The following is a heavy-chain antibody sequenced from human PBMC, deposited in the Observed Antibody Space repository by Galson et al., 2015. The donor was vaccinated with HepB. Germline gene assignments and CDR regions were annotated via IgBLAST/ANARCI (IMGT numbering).Heavy chain of an antibody. Sequence: SLRLSCAASGFTFSSSWMSWVRQAPGKGLEWVANIKEDGSEGYYVDSLKDRFTISRDNAKNSLFLQMNSLRAEDTAVYYSARVHGGRGLNFDLWGRGTLVTVSS. CDR1: GFTFSSSW. CDR2: IKEDGSEG. V-gene: IGHV3-7*03. J-gene: IGHJ2*01. D-gene: IGHD4-23*01. CDR3: ARVHGGRGLNFDL.